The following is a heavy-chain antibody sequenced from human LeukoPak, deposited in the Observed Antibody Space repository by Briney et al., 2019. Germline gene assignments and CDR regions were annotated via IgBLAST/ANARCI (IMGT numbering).Heavy chain of an antibody. J-gene: IGHJ4*02. CDR1: GFPFDDYG. CDR2: ISGSGGST. D-gene: IGHD4-17*01. V-gene: IGHV3-23*01. Sequence: GGSLRLSCVASGFPFDDYGMFWVRQSPGKGLEWVSAISGSGGSTYYADSVKGRFTISRDNSKNTLYLQMNSLRAEDTAVYYCAKALLGFYGDGPGYWGQGTLVTVSS. CDR3: AKALLGFYGDGPGY.